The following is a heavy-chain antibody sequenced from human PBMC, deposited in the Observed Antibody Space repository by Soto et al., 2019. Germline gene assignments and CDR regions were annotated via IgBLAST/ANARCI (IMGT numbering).Heavy chain of an antibody. CDR2: INPNSGGT. Sequence: VASVKVSCKASGYTFTGYYMHWVRQAPGQGLEWMGWINPNSGGTNYAQKFQGWVTMTRDTSISTAYMELSRLRSDDTAVYYCARDSLADFWSGYSAYFDYWGQGTLVTVSS. V-gene: IGHV1-2*04. CDR3: ARDSLADFWSGYSAYFDY. CDR1: GYTFTGYY. J-gene: IGHJ4*02. D-gene: IGHD3-3*01.